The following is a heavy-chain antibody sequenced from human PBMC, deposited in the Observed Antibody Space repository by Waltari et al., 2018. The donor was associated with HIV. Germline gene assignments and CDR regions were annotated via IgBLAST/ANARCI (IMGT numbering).Heavy chain of an antibody. V-gene: IGHV3-30*18. CDR2: ISYDGSNK. CDR1: GYSLSLYR. D-gene: IGHD2-21*02. Sequence: QVKMVESGGGVVTPGRSVRLSCAGPGYSLSLYRPPWVRQAPGKGLEWVAVISYDGSNKYYADSVKGRFTISRDNSKNTLYLQMNSLRAEDTAVYYCAKDYFVVVTAAGPFDPWGQGTLVTVSS. J-gene: IGHJ5*02. CDR3: AKDYFVVVTAAGPFDP.